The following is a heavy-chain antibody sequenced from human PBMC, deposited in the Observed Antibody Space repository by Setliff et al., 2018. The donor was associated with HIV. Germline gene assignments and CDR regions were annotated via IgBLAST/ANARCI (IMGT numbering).Heavy chain of an antibody. CDR3: VRGVQSPPHYSYYYMDV. J-gene: IGHJ6*03. V-gene: IGHV1-69*02. CDR2: IIPIPGVA. D-gene: IGHD3-3*01. Sequence: SVKVSCKASRSTFNSHTINWVRQAPGQGLDWMGRIIPIPGVANYAQRFQGKVTITADKSTSTAYMELTSLRFDDTAMYYCVRGVQSPPHYSYYYMDVWGEGTMVTVSS. CDR1: RSTFNSHT.